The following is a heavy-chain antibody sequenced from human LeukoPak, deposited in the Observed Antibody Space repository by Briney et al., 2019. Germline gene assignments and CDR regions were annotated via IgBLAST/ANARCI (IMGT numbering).Heavy chain of an antibody. CDR3: ATHSSGYYYVNPLWQH. Sequence: ASVKVSCKVSGYILTKLSMHWVRQAPGKGLEWMGGFDPEDGETIYAQKFQGRITMTEDTSTDTAYMELSSLRSEDAAVYYCATHSSGYYYVNPLWQHWGQGTLVTVSS. CDR2: FDPEDGET. J-gene: IGHJ1*01. V-gene: IGHV1-24*01. CDR1: GYILTKLS. D-gene: IGHD3-22*01.